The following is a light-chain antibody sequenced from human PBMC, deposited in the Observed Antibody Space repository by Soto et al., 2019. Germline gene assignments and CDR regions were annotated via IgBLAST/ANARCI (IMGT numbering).Light chain of an antibody. CDR1: QSIGDS. CDR3: QQYNGYSRT. J-gene: IGKJ1*01. Sequence: DIQRTQSPSALAASVGDRGTIACRASQSIGDSLAWYQQKPGKAPYLLISDVSSLERGVPSRFSGSGSGTEFTLTISSMQPDDFATFYCQQYNGYSRTFGQGTKVDIK. V-gene: IGKV1-5*01. CDR2: DVS.